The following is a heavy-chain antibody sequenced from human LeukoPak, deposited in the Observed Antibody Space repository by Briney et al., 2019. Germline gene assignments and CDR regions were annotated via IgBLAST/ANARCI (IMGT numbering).Heavy chain of an antibody. V-gene: IGHV3-23*01. CDR3: ARIWVSSNSWYHFDY. J-gene: IGHJ4*02. D-gene: IGHD6-13*01. Sequence: PGGSLRLSCAASGFTFTSYALSWVRQAPGKGLEWVLAISGASGYTYFADSVKGRFTLSRDSSKDAVYLQMNSLRSDDTAVYYCARIWVSSNSWYHFDYWGLGTLVTVSS. CDR1: GFTFTSYA. CDR2: ISGASGYT.